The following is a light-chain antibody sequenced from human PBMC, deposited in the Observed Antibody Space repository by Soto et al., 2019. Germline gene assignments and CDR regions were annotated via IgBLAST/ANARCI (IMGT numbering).Light chain of an antibody. J-gene: IGKJ3*01. CDR1: QSVSSSY. CDR3: QQDGSSPLFT. CDR2: GAS. V-gene: IGKV3-20*01. Sequence: IVLTQSPGTLSLSPGERATLSCRARQSVSSSYLAWYQQKPGQAPRLLIYGASSRATGIPHSFSGSRSGTDFTLTIRRLEPEDFAVYYCQQDGSSPLFTFGPGTKVDIK.